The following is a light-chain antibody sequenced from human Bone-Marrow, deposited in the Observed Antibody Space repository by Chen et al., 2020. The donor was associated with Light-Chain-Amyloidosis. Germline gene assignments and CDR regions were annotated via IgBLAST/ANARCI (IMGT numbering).Light chain of an antibody. J-gene: IGLJ1*01. Sequence: QAALTQPASVSGSTGQSITISCTGTSSDVSGDNHVSWYQQHPDKAPKLMIYEVTNRPSWVPDRFSGSKSDNTASLTISGLQTEDEADYLCSSYTITNTLVFGSGTRVTVL. CDR1: SSDVSGDNH. CDR2: EVT. CDR3: SSYTITNTLV. V-gene: IGLV2-14*01.